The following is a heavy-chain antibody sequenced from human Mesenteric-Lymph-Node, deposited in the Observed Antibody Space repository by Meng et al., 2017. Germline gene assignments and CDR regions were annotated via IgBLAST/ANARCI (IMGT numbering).Heavy chain of an antibody. V-gene: IGHV4-4*02. J-gene: IGHJ4*02. CDR1: GSLISSGDW. CDR3: AREGSNYYYDSSGYYGPVDY. CDR2: IHHSEGA. Sequence: SETLSLTCAVSGSLISSGDWWSWVRQPPGKGLEWIGEIHHSEGANYNPSLKSRVTISVDTSKNQFSLKLSSVTAADTAVYYCAREGSNYYYDSSGYYGPVDYWGQGTLVTVSS. D-gene: IGHD3-22*01.